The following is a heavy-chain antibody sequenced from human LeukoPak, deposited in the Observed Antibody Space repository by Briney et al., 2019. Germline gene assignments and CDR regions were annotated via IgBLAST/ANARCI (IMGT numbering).Heavy chain of an antibody. D-gene: IGHD6-6*01. CDR1: GGSISIYY. CDR2: VYNSENT. Sequence: SETLSLTCTVSGGSISIYYWSWIRQPPGKGLEWIGYVYNSENTNYNPSLKSRATISADTSKNQFSLKLSSVTAADTAVYYCAGGYSSSWPDYWGQGTLVTVSS. V-gene: IGHV4-59*01. J-gene: IGHJ4*02. CDR3: AGGYSSSWPDY.